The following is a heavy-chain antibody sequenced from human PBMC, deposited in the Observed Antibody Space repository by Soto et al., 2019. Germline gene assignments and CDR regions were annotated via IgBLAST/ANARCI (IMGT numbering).Heavy chain of an antibody. CDR3: ARDSLAVAGGNFFDY. CDR1: GFSVSSFW. V-gene: IGHV3-7*01. CDR2: IKEDGSGK. D-gene: IGHD6-19*01. Sequence: GGSLRLSCAASGFSVSSFWMTWVRQAPGKGLEWVANIKEDGSGKYYVDSVKGRFSISRDNAKNSLYLQMNSLRAEDTAVYYCARDSLAVAGGNFFDYWGQGTLVTVSS. J-gene: IGHJ4*02.